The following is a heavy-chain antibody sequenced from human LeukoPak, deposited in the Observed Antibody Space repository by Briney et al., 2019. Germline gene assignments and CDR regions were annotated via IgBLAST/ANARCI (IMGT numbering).Heavy chain of an antibody. J-gene: IGHJ4*02. CDR2: ISITSSTV. CDR3: ARVGDGHSVNYFDF. CDR1: GFTSSSYG. D-gene: IGHD5-24*01. Sequence: HTGGSLRLSCAASGFTSSSYGMGWVRQAPGKGLEWVSYISITSSTVYYADPVKGRFTVSRDNAKNSLYLQMNSLRDEDTAMFYCARVGDGHSVNYFDFWGQGTLVTVSS. V-gene: IGHV3-48*02.